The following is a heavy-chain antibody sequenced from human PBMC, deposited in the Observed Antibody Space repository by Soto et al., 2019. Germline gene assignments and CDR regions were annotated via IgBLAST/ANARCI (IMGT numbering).Heavy chain of an antibody. CDR2: ISSSSSYI. Sequence: GESLKISCAASGFTFSSYSMNWVRQAPGKGLEWVSSISSSSSYIYYADSVKGRFTISRDNAKNSLYLQMNSLRAEDTAVYYCARDAVLEWLLSVRYGAFDIWGQGTMVTVSS. D-gene: IGHD3-3*01. V-gene: IGHV3-21*01. J-gene: IGHJ3*02. CDR3: ARDAVLEWLLSVRYGAFDI. CDR1: GFTFSSYS.